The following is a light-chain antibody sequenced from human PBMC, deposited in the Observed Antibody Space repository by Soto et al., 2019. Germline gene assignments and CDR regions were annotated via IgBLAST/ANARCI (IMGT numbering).Light chain of an antibody. CDR3: KQYSSSPRT. CDR1: QTISSNY. J-gene: IGKJ1*01. Sequence: NVLTQSPGTLSLSPGEGATLSCRASQTISSNYLAWYHQKPGQAPRLLIYGAYSRATDIPDRFRGSGSGRDFVLNIRRLEPEDFGMYYCKQYSSSPRTFGQGTKVDIK. CDR2: GAY. V-gene: IGKV3-20*01.